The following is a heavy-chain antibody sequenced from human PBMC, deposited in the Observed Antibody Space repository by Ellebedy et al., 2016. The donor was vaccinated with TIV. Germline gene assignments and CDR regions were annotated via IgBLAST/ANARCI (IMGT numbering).Heavy chain of an antibody. Sequence: GESLKISCAASGFTFSSYAMHWVRQAPGKGLQWVAVISYDGSNKYHADSVKGRFTISRENSKNTLYLQMNSLRAEDTAVYYCARVTSSGYWYYFDYWGQGALVTVSS. CDR2: ISYDGSNK. CDR1: GFTFSSYA. D-gene: IGHD3-22*01. V-gene: IGHV3-30*04. J-gene: IGHJ4*02. CDR3: ARVTSSGYWYYFDY.